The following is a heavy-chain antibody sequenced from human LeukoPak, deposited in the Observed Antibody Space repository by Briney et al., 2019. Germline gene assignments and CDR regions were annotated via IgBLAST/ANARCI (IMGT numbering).Heavy chain of an antibody. V-gene: IGHV4-34*01. CDR1: GGSFSGYY. Sequence: SETLSLTCAVYGGSFSGYYWSWIRQPPGKGLEWIGEINHSGSTNYNPSLKSRVTISVDTSKNQFSLKLSSVTAADTAVYYCARRRLWYYDILTGYAPYAFDIWGQGTMVTVSS. CDR3: ARRRLWYYDILTGYAPYAFDI. J-gene: IGHJ3*02. CDR2: INHSGST. D-gene: IGHD3-9*01.